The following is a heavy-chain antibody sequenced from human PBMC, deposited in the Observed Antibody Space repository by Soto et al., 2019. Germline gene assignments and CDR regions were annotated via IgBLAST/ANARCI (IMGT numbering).Heavy chain of an antibody. CDR1: GFSFSTCA. CDR2: ISASGDTT. CDR3: AAQATGYFVPFDF. V-gene: IGHV3-23*01. D-gene: IGHD3-22*01. Sequence: GGSLRLCCAASGFSFSTCAVSWVRQAPGKGLEWVSSISASGDTTHYAESVRGRFTISRDNSRNTLHLQMSSLTAEDTAIYSCAAQATGYFVPFDFWGRGTLVTVSS. J-gene: IGHJ4*02.